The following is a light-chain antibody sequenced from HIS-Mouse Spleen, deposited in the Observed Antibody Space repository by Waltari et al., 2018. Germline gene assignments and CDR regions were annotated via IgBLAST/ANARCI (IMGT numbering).Light chain of an antibody. CDR3: SSYTSSSTYV. CDR2: EVS. CDR1: SSDVGGYKY. V-gene: IGLV2-14*01. J-gene: IGLJ1*01. Sequence: QSALTQPASVSGSPGQSLTISCTGTSSDVGGYKYGSWYQQHPGKAPKLMIYEVSNRPSGVSNRFSGSKSGNTASLTISGLQAEDEADYYCSSYTSSSTYVFGTGTKVTVL.